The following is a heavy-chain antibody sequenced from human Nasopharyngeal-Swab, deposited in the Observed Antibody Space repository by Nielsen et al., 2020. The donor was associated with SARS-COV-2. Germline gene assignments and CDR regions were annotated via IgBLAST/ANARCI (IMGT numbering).Heavy chain of an antibody. CDR2: ISYDGSNK. D-gene: IGHD6-19*01. Sequence: GESLKISCAASGFTFSSYAMHWVRQAPGKGLEWVAVISYDGSNKYYADSVKGRFTISRDNSKNTLYLQMNSLRSEDTAVYYCVRARQWLAPFDPWGQGTLVTVSS. CDR1: GFTFSSYA. CDR3: VRARQWLAPFDP. V-gene: IGHV3-30*04. J-gene: IGHJ5*02.